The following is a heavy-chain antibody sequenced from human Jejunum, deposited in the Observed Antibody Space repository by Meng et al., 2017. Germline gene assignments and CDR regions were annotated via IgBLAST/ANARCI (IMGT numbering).Heavy chain of an antibody. CDR2: IYYSGGT. D-gene: IGHD6-6*01. Sequence: VQVLESGPGLARPSETLSLTCTVSGGSVSSAAYYWDWIRQPPGKGLEWIGYIYYSGGTTYSPSLNSRVTISIDTAKNQVSLKVSSVTAADTAVYYCAHSSSSSSFGFDYWGQGTLVTVSS. J-gene: IGHJ4*02. V-gene: IGHV4-61*08. CDR3: AHSSSSSSFGFDY. CDR1: GGSVSSAAYY.